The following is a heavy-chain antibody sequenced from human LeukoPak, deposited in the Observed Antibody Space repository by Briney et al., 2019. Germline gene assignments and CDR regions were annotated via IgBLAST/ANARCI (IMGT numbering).Heavy chain of an antibody. D-gene: IGHD3-3*01. V-gene: IGHV3-66*01. Sequence: GGSLRLSCTASGFTVSSNYMSWVRRAPGKGLEWVSVIYSGGSTYYADSVKGRFTISRDNSKNTLYLQMNSLRAEDTAVYYCARDDRPRVVYYYYYGMDVWGQGTTVTVSS. CDR3: ARDDRPRVVYYYYYGMDV. CDR2: IYSGGST. J-gene: IGHJ6*02. CDR1: GFTVSSNY.